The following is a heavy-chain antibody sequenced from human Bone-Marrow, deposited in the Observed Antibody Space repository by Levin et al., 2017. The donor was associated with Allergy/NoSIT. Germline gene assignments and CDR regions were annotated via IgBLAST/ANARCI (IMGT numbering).Heavy chain of an antibody. D-gene: IGHD5-12*01. CDR1: GFTFDDYA. Sequence: GGSLRLSCAASGFTFDDYAMHWVRQAPGKGLEWVSGISWNSDNIAYADSVKGRFTISRDNAKNSLYLQMNSLRAEDTALYYCAKDSVATYTAHLDYWGQGTLVTVSS. J-gene: IGHJ4*02. CDR2: ISWNSDNI. CDR3: AKDSVATYTAHLDY. V-gene: IGHV3-9*01.